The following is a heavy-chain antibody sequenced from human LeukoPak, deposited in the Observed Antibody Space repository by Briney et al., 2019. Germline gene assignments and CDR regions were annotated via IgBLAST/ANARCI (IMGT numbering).Heavy chain of an antibody. J-gene: IGHJ2*01. Sequence: SETLSLTCTVSGASMSSYFWTWTRQAPGKGLEWIGNIYYSGDAFYNPSLKSRVTMFVDTSKKQFSLRVKSVIAADTAVYYCVRGNGDYLRAPDWYFDLWGRGTLVSVS. CDR3: VRGNGDYLRAPDWYFDL. CDR1: GASMSSYF. CDR2: IYYSGDA. V-gene: IGHV4-59*01. D-gene: IGHD4-17*01.